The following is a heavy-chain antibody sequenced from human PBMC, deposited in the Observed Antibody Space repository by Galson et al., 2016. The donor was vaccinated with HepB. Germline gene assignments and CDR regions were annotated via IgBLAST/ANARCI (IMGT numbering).Heavy chain of an antibody. Sequence: SVKVSCKASGRTFSSYAIGWVRQAPGQGLEWMGGFIPIFGAPKYAQKFQGRVTITADESTTTAYMELSSLRSEDTALYYCARGWDSSGHRRAADYFEDWGQGTLVTVSS. CDR1: GRTFSSYA. CDR2: FIPIFGAP. CDR3: ARGWDSSGHRRAADYFED. J-gene: IGHJ4*02. D-gene: IGHD3-22*01. V-gene: IGHV1-69*13.